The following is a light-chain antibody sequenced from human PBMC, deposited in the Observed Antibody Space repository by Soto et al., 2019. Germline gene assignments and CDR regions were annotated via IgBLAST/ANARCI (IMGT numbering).Light chain of an antibody. CDR2: DAS. V-gene: IGKV3-15*01. CDR3: RQYNDWPPYT. Sequence: EIVMTQSPATLSVSPGERVTLSCRASQSVSSNLAWYQQKPGQAPRLLIYDASTRATGIPASFSGSGSGTEFTLTIISLQYQEFAVFFCRQYNDWPPYTFGQGTKLEIK. J-gene: IGKJ2*01. CDR1: QSVSSN.